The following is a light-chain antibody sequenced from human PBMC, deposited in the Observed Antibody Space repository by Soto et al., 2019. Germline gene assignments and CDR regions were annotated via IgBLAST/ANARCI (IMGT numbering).Light chain of an antibody. Sequence: EIVLTQSPGALSLSPGERATLSCRASQSVSSNYLAWYRQKPGQAPRLLIYGASSRATGIPDRFSGSGSATGFTLAISRLEPEDFAVYYCQQYGSVPVTFGPGTKVDIK. V-gene: IGKV3-20*01. J-gene: IGKJ3*01. CDR3: QQYGSVPVT. CDR1: QSVSSNY. CDR2: GAS.